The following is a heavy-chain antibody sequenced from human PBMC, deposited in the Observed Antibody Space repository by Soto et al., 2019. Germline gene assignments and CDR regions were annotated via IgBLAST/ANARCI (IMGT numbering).Heavy chain of an antibody. Sequence: TSETLSLTCAVSGGSISSSNWWSWVRQPPGKGLEWIGEIYHSGSTNYNPSLKSRVTISVDKSKNQFSLKLSSVTAADTAVYYCARSRGSGSYYSTLYYYGMDVWGQGTTVTVSS. J-gene: IGHJ6*02. CDR2: IYHSGST. D-gene: IGHD3-10*01. CDR3: ARSRGSGSYYSTLYYYGMDV. CDR1: GGSISSSNW. V-gene: IGHV4-4*02.